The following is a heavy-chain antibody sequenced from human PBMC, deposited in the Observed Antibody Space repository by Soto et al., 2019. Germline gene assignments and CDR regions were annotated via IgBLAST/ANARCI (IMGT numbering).Heavy chain of an antibody. CDR2: IYPGDSHA. CDR3: ARPYSGGPNDPFDV. D-gene: IGHD1-26*01. CDR1: GYSFTNYW. V-gene: IGHV5-51*01. Sequence: GESLKISCKGSGYSFTNYWIGWVRQMPGKGLEWMGIIYPGDSHAIYSPFFQGQVTMSADKSISTAYLQWSSLKASDTAMYYCARPYSGGPNDPFDVWGQETMFTASS. J-gene: IGHJ3*01.